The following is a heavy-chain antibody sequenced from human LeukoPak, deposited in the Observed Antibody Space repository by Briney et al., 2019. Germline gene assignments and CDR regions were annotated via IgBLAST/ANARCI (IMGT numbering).Heavy chain of an antibody. CDR1: GGSLSSYV. CDR2: IIPVFGVS. J-gene: IGHJ6*03. V-gene: IGHV1-69*04. CDR3: ARVAPTGDDYYYYMDV. Sequence: SVKVSCKASGGSLSSYVITWVRQAPGQGLEWMGRIIPVFGVSNFAQKFQGRVTITADQSTNTAHMELSSLRSEDTAVYYCARVAPTGDDYYYYMDVWGKGTTVTVSS. D-gene: IGHD7-27*01.